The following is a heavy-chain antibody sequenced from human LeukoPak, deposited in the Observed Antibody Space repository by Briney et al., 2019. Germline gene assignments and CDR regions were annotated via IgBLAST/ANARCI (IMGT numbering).Heavy chain of an antibody. J-gene: IGHJ5*02. Sequence: ASVKVSCKASGGTFSSYAISWVRQAPGQGLEWMGRIIPILGIANYAQKLQGRVTITADKSTSTAYMELSSLRSEDTAVYYCAIYWSGSANWFDPWGQGTLVTVSS. CDR3: AIYWSGSANWFDP. CDR2: IIPILGIA. V-gene: IGHV1-69*04. CDR1: GGTFSSYA. D-gene: IGHD3-3*01.